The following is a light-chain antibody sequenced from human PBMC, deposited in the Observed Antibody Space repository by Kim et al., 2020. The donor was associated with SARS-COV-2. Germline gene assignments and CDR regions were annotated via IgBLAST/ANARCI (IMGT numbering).Light chain of an antibody. CDR3: SSYTSSNTLV. J-gene: IGLJ3*02. CDR1: SSDVGGYRF. Sequence: QSALTQPASVSGSPGQSITISCTGTSSDVGGYRFVSWYQQHPGKAPKLIIYEVNYRPPGFSSRFAGSKSGNTASLTISGLQTEDEADYFGSSYTSSNTLVFGGGTQLTVL. V-gene: IGLV2-14*01. CDR2: EVN.